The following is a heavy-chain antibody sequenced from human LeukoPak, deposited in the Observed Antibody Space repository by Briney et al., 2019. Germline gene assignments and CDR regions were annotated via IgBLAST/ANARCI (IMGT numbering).Heavy chain of an antibody. V-gene: IGHV4-34*01. CDR2: INHSGST. Sequence: PSETLSLTCAVYGGSFSGYYWSWIRQPPGKGLEWIGEINHSGSTNYNPSLKSRVTISVDTSKNQFSLKLSSVTAADTAVYYCARHHRSSGSYYYYYYMDVWGKGTTVTISS. CDR1: GGSFSGYY. D-gene: IGHD1-26*01. CDR3: ARHHRSSGSYYYYYYMDV. J-gene: IGHJ6*03.